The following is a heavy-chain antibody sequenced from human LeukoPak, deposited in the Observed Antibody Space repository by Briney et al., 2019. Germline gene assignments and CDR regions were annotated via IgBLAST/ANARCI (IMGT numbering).Heavy chain of an antibody. CDR3: ARDLLNDSSF. Sequence: ASVKVSCKASGNTFIAYYMHWVRQAPGQGLEWMGWINPNSGGTNYAQKFQGRVTMTRDTSISTAYMELSRLRSDDTAVYYCARDLLNDSSFWGQGTLVTVSS. V-gene: IGHV1-2*02. D-gene: IGHD3-22*01. CDR1: GNTFIAYY. J-gene: IGHJ4*02. CDR2: INPNSGGT.